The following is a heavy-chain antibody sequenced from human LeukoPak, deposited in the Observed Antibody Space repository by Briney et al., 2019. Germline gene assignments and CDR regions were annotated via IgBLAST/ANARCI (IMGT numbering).Heavy chain of an antibody. CDR3: ATVHFGYFDY. CDR2: ISDSGRTI. J-gene: IGHJ4*02. CDR1: GFTVSDYY. D-gene: IGHD3-3*01. V-gene: IGHV3-11*01. Sequence: GGSLRLSCAASGFTVSDYYMSWIRQAPGKGLEWVSYISDSGRTIYYADSVKGRFTISRDNAKNSLYLQMNTLRAEDTAMYYCATVHFGYFDYWGQGTLVTVSS.